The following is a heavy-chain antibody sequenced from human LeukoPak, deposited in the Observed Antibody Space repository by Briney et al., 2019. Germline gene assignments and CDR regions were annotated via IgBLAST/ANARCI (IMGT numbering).Heavy chain of an antibody. D-gene: IGHD6-13*01. CDR3: ARQLGVDSWFDP. CDR2: IYYSGST. CDR1: GGSISSSSYY. Sequence: SETLSLTCTVSGGSISSSSYYWGWIRQPPGKGLEWIGYIYYSGSTNYNPSLKSRVTISVDTSKNQFSLKLSSVTAADTAVYYCARQLGVDSWFDPWGQGTLVTVSS. J-gene: IGHJ5*02. V-gene: IGHV4-61*05.